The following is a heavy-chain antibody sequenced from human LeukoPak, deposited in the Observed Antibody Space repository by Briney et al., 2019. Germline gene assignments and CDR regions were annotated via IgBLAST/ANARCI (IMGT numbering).Heavy chain of an antibody. CDR1: GYSISSGYY. J-gene: IGHJ4*02. CDR3: ARHPSYDFWSGYLTYYFDY. D-gene: IGHD3-3*01. CDR2: IYHSGST. Sequence: PSETLSLTCAVSGYSISSGYYWGWIRQPPGKGLEWIGSIYHSGSTYYNPSLKSRVTISVDTSKNQFSLKLSSVTAADTAVYYCARHPSYDFWSGYLTYYFDYWGQGTLVTVSS. V-gene: IGHV4-38-2*01.